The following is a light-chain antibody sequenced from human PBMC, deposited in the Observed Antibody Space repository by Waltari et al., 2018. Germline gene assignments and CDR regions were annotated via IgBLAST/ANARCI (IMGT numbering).Light chain of an antibody. CDR3: QQYGISPYT. CDR2: GAS. V-gene: IGKV3-20*01. CDR1: QSVSSSY. Sequence: EIVLTQSPGTMSLSPGERATLSCRASQSVSSSYLAWYQQKPGQAPRLLIHGASSRATGIPDRFSGSGSGTDFTLTISRLEPEDFAVYYCQQYGISPYTFGQGTKLEIK. J-gene: IGKJ2*01.